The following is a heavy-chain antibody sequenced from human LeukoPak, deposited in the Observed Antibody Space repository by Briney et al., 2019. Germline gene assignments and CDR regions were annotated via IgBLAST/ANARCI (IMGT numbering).Heavy chain of an antibody. CDR3: ARFGYSSLSHFDY. CDR1: GGSISSGTYY. D-gene: IGHD6-13*01. V-gene: IGHV4-39*07. CDR2: IYYSGST. J-gene: IGHJ4*02. Sequence: SQTLSLTCTVSGGSISSGTYYWGWIRQPPGKGLEWIGSIYYSGSTYYNPSLKSRVTISVDTSKNQFSLKLSSVTAADTAVYYCARFGYSSLSHFDYWGQGTLVTVSS.